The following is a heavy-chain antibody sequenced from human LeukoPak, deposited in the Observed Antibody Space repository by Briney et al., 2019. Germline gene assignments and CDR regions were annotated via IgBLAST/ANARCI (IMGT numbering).Heavy chain of an antibody. Sequence: SVKVSCKASGGTFSSYAISWVRQAPGQGLEWMGGIIPIFGTANYAQKFQGRVTMTEDTSTDTAYMELSSLRSEDTAVYYCATPDCSGGSCYSHWGQGTLVTVSS. D-gene: IGHD2-15*01. CDR1: GGTFSSYA. CDR2: IIPIFGTA. J-gene: IGHJ4*02. V-gene: IGHV1-69*06. CDR3: ATPDCSGGSCYSH.